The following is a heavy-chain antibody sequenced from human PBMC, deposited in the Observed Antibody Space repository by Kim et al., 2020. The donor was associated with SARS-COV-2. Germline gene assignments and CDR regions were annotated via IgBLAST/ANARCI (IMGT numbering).Heavy chain of an antibody. CDR3: ARGRGNDY. Sequence: TTYAQNFQGRVSMTRDTSASTFYMEVTSLRSEDTAVYYCARGRGNDYWGQGTLITVSS. D-gene: IGHD3-10*01. CDR2: T. V-gene: IGHV1-46*01. J-gene: IGHJ4*02.